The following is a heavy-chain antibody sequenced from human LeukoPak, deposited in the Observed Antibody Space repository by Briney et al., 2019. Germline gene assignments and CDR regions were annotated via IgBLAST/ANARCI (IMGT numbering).Heavy chain of an antibody. Sequence: PGGSLRLSCAASGFTFSSYAMSWVRQAPGKGLEWVSFISPSGDRTSNADSVEGRFTISRDNTRNTLYLQMNSLKTEDTAVYYCTTRRQDGCWGQGTLVTVS. J-gene: IGHJ4*02. CDR2: ISPSGDRT. CDR1: GFTFSSYA. CDR3: TTRRQDGC. V-gene: IGHV3-23*01. D-gene: IGHD1-14*01.